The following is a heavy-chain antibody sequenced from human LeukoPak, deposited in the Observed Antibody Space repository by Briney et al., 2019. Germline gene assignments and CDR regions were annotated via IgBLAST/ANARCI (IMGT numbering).Heavy chain of an antibody. CDR2: INHSGST. CDR1: GGSFSGYY. J-gene: IGHJ4*02. Sequence: SETLSLTCAVYGGSFSGYYWSWIRQPPGKGLDWIGEINHSGSTNYNPSLKSRVTISVDTSKNQFSLKLSSVTAADTAVYYCARGWGTAYGYWGQGTLVTVSS. V-gene: IGHV4-34*01. CDR3: ARGWGTAYGY. D-gene: IGHD3-10*01.